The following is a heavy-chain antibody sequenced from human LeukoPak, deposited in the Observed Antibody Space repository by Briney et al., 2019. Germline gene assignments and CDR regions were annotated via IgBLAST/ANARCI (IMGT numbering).Heavy chain of an antibody. J-gene: IGHJ4*02. V-gene: IGHV3-9*01. CDR3: ARDDHNVLTDNFDY. Sequence: GGSLRLSCAVSGFNLVDYAMHWVRHAPGRGLEWVSGINWDNGGIVYAESVRGRFTVSRDNAKNSLYLQMNSLRPEDTALYYCARDDHNVLTDNFDYWGQGTLVTVSS. CDR2: INWDNGGI. D-gene: IGHD3-9*01. CDR1: GFNLVDYA.